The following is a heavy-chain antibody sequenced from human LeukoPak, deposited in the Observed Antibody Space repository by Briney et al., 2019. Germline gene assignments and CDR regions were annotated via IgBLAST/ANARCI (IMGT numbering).Heavy chain of an antibody. V-gene: IGHV4-34*01. Sequence: SETLSLTCAVYGKSFSDYSWIWVRQPPGKGLEWIGEIDHSGSANYNPSLKSRVTISVHTSKNQFSLRLSSVTAADTAVYYCAREGRTGAFDIWGQGTMVTVSS. CDR2: IDHSGSA. J-gene: IGHJ3*02. D-gene: IGHD1-14*01. CDR3: AREGRTGAFDI. CDR1: GKSFSDYS.